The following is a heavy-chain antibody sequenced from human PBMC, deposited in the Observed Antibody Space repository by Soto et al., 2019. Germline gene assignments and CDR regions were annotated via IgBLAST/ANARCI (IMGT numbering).Heavy chain of an antibody. D-gene: IGHD3-16*02. CDR3: ARGDYVWGSYRNFDL. V-gene: IGHV4-30-4*01. CDR2: IYYSGST. CDR1: GGSISSGDYY. J-gene: IGHJ5*02. Sequence: SSETLSLTCTVSGGSISSGDYYWSWIRQPPGKGLEWIGYIYYSGSTYYNPSLKSRVTISVDTSKNQFSLKLSSVTAADTAVYYCARGDYVWGSYRNFDLWGQGTLVTVSS.